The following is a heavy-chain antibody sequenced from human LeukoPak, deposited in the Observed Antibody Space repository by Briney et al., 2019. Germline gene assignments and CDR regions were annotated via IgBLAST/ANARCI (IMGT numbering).Heavy chain of an antibody. CDR2: INPNSGST. CDR1: GYTFTGYY. V-gene: IGHV1-2*02. D-gene: IGHD7-27*01. J-gene: IGHJ4*02. Sequence: ASVKVSCKASGYTFTGYYMHWVRQAPGQGLEWMGWINPNSGSTNYAQKFQGRVNMTRDTSISTAYMELSRLRSDETAVYYCARDLLNWGFDYWGQGTLVTVSS. CDR3: ARDLLNWGFDY.